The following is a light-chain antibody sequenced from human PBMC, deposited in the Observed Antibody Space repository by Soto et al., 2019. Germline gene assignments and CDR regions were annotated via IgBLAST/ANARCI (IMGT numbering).Light chain of an antibody. CDR3: QHYNDFSWT. CDR1: QSISIL. J-gene: IGKJ1*01. CDR2: ATS. Sequence: DIHLTQSPSTLSASVGDRVTITCRASQSISILLAWYQQKPGKAPNLLIYATSTLETGVSSRFSGSGSGTEFTLNISSLPHDDSSTYYCQHYNDFSWTFGQGTKVEIK. V-gene: IGKV1-5*03.